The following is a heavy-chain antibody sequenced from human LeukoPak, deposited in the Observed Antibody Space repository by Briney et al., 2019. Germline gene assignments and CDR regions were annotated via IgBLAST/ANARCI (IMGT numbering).Heavy chain of an antibody. D-gene: IGHD3-3*01. CDR1: GFTFSWFS. Sequence: GGSLRLSCAASGFTFSWFSMNWVRQAPGKGLEWVSYISDSSTTMYYADSLKGRFTISRDNSKNTLYLQMNSLRAEDTAVYYCAKGGTIFPREQYYFDYWGQGTLVTVSS. CDR3: AKGGTIFPREQYYFDY. CDR2: ISDSSTTM. J-gene: IGHJ4*02. V-gene: IGHV3-48*01.